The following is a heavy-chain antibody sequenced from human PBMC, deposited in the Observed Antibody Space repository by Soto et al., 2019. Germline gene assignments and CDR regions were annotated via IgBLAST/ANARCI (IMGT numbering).Heavy chain of an antibody. CDR1: GGSIGSSSYY. CDR3: ARHNGPLYVGYYYDMDV. CDR2: IYYSGST. J-gene: IGHJ6*02. V-gene: IGHV4-39*01. Sequence: PSETLSLTCTVSGGSIGSSSYYWGGIRQPPGKGLEWIGSIYYSGSTYYNPSLKSRVTISVDTSKNQFSLKLSSVTAADTAVYYCARHNGPLYVGYYYDMDVWGQGTTVT. D-gene: IGHD3-16*01.